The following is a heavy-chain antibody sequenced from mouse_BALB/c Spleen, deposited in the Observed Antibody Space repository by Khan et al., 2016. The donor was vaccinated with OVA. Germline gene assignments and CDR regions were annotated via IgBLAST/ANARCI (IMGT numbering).Heavy chain of an antibody. D-gene: IGHD2-1*01. V-gene: IGHV1S136*01. J-gene: IGHJ2*01. CDR2: IYPFNGDT. CDR3: AKNANYDGYFDY. Sequence: MQLEESGAELVKPGASVKMSCKASGYTFTSYVLHWLRQKPGQGLEWIGYIYPFNGDTNYNEKFKGEATLTSDKSSNTAYMELSSLTSEGSAVYYCAKNANYDGYFDYWGQGTTLTVSS. CDR1: GYTFTSYV.